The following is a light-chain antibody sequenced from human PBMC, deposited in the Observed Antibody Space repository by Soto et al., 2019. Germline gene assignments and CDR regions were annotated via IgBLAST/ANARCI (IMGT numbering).Light chain of an antibody. Sequence: QSAVTQPASVSGSPGQSITVSCTGTSGVIGGYNYVSWYQQHPGKAPKLLISEVTNRPSGVSNRFSGSKSGNTASLTISGLQAQDEADYYCSSYTTNITPVVFGGGTKLTVL. CDR2: EVT. CDR1: SGVIGGYNY. CDR3: SSYTTNITPVV. V-gene: IGLV2-14*01. J-gene: IGLJ2*01.